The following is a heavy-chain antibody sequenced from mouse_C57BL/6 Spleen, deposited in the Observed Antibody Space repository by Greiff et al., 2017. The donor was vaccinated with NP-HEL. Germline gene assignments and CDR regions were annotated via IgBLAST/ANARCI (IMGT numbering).Heavy chain of an antibody. CDR3: ARDPYYYGSSSFDY. Sequence: EVKLVESGGGLVKPGGSLKLSCAASGFTFSSYAMSWVRQTPEKRLEWVATISDGGSYTYYPDNVKGRFTISRDNAKNNLYLQMSHLKSEDTAMYYCARDPYYYGSSSFDYWGQGTTLTVSS. J-gene: IGHJ2*01. CDR1: GFTFSSYA. D-gene: IGHD1-1*01. V-gene: IGHV5-4*01. CDR2: ISDGGSYT.